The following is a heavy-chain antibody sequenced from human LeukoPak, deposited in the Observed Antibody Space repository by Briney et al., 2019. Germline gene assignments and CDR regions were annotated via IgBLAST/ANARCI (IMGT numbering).Heavy chain of an antibody. V-gene: IGHV4-39*02. CDR2: IYYSGST. Sequence: SETLSLTCTVSGGSISSSGYFWVWIRQPPGKGLEWIGNIYYSGSTYSSPSLKSRVTLSVDTSKNHFSPKLTSVTAADTAIYYCARRGYNYGSEIDYWGQGTLVTVSS. CDR3: ARRGYNYGSEIDY. D-gene: IGHD5-18*01. CDR1: GGSISSSGYF. J-gene: IGHJ4*02.